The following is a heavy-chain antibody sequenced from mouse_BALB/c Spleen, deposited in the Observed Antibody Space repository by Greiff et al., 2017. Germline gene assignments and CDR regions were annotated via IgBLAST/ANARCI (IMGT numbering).Heavy chain of an antibody. D-gene: IGHD2-4*01. CDR3: ARDDYELYAMDY. CDR2: IYPGGGYT. V-gene: IGHV1-63*02. J-gene: IGHJ4*01. CDR1: GYTFTNYW. Sequence: QVQLQQSGAELVRPGTSVKISCKASGYTFTNYWLGWVKQRPGHGLEWIGDIYPGGGYTNYNEKFKGKATLTADTSSSTAYMQLSSLTSEDSAVYFCARDDYELYAMDYWGQGTSVTVSS.